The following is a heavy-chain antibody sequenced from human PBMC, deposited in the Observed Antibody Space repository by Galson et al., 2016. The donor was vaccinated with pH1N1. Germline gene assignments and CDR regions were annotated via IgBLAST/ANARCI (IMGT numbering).Heavy chain of an antibody. D-gene: IGHD3-22*01. Sequence: SLRLSCAASGFTLSSYWMSWVRQAPGKGLEWVANMNQDGNKKYYVDSVKGRFIISRDYSKNSLYLQMNSLRAEDTAIYYCVKLDSSGYYYGRFDSWGQGTLVTVSS. CDR2: MNQDGNKK. CDR1: GFTLSSYW. CDR3: VKLDSSGYYYGRFDS. J-gene: IGHJ4*02. V-gene: IGHV3-7*03.